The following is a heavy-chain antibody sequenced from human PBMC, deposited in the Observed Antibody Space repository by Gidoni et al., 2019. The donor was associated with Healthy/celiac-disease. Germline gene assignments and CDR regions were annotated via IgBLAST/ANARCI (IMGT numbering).Heavy chain of an antibody. J-gene: IGHJ4*02. CDR2: ISGSGGST. CDR3: AKRGGFLDY. CDR1: GFTFSSYA. Sequence: EVQLLESGGGLVQPGGSLILSCSASGFTFSSYAMSWVRQAPGKGLEWVAAISGSGGSTYYADSVKGRLTISRDNSKNTLYLQMNSLRAEDTAVYYCAKRGGFLDYWGQGTLVTVSS. D-gene: IGHD3-3*01. V-gene: IGHV3-23*01.